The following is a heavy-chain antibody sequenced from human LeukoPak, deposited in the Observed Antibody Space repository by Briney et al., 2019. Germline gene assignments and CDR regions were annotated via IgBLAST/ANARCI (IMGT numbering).Heavy chain of an antibody. J-gene: IGHJ4*02. V-gene: IGHV1-2*02. CDR1: GYTFTGYY. D-gene: IGHD6-19*01. CDR2: INPNSGGT. Sequence: GASVKVSCKASGYTFTGYYMHWVRQAPGQGLEWMGWINPNSGGTNYAQKFQGRVTMTRDTSISTAYMELSRLRSDDTAVYYCARGDNSDWYQEIDYWGQGTLVTVSS. CDR3: ARGDNSDWYQEIDY.